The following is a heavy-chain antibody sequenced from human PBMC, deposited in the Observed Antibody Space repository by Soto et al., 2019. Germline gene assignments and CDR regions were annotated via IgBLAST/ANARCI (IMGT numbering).Heavy chain of an antibody. Sequence: QVQLVQSGAEVKKPGASVKVSCKASGYTFTHYGITWVRQAPGQGLEWMGWINSFSGDTNYPQKLQGRLTMTTDTSTNTVSMELRNLRSDDTAVYYCARDLHSGGKYWYFTIWGRATLVTVSS. D-gene: IGHD2-15*01. CDR2: INSFSGDT. J-gene: IGHJ2*01. CDR3: ARDLHSGGKYWYFTI. CDR1: GYTFTHYG. V-gene: IGHV1-18*01.